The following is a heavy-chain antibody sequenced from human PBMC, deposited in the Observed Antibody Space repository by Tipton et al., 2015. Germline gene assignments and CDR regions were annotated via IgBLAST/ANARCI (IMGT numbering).Heavy chain of an antibody. D-gene: IGHD4-23*01. V-gene: IGHV4-39*01. Sequence: TLSLTCTVSGGSVSSSSYYWGWIRQSPGKGLEWIGSIYYSGSTYHNPSLKSRVSILVDTSKNQFSLKMSSVTASDTAVYYCARARGRHGGLFDSWGQGILVTVSS. CDR1: GGSVSSSSYY. CDR3: ARARGRHGGLFDS. J-gene: IGHJ4*02. CDR2: IYYSGST.